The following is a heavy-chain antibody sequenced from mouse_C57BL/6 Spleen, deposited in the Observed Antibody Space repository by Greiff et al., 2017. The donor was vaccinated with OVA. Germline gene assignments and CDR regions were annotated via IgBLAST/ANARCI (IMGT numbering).Heavy chain of an antibody. CDR2: INPSNGGT. Sequence: QVQLQQPGTELVKPGASVKLSCKASGYTFTSYWMHWVKQRPGQGLEWIGNINPSNGGTNYNEKFKNKATLTVDKSSSTAYMQLSSLTSEDSAVYYCASYYFGSSPYYFDDWGQGTTLTVSS. CDR3: ASYYFGSSPYYFDD. J-gene: IGHJ2*01. D-gene: IGHD1-1*01. CDR1: GYTFTSYW. V-gene: IGHV1-53*01.